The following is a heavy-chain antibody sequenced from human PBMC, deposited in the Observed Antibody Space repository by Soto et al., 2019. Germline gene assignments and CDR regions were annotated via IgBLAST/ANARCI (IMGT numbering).Heavy chain of an antibody. D-gene: IGHD2-2*01. Sequence: QLQLQESGSGLVKPSQTLSLTCAVSGGSISSDHYSWSWIRQPPGKGLEWIGYIYHSGSTSYNPSLKRRVTISVDRSKNQFSLKLSSVTAADTAVYYCARGSSPSYYYGMDVWGQGTTVTVSS. J-gene: IGHJ6*02. V-gene: IGHV4-30-2*01. CDR3: ARGSSPSYYYGMDV. CDR1: GGSISSDHYS. CDR2: IYHSGST.